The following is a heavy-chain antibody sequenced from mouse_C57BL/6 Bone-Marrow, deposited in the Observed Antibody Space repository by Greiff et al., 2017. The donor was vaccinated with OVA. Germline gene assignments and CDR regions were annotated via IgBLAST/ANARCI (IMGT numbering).Heavy chain of an antibody. Sequence: EVQLQESGGDLVKPGGSLKLSCAASGFTFSSYGMSWVRQTPDKRLEWVATISSGGSYTYYPDSVKGRFTISRDNAKNTLYLQMSSLKSEDTAMYYCARLYSNYDYWGQGTTLTVSS. CDR2: ISSGGSYT. V-gene: IGHV5-6*01. J-gene: IGHJ2*01. D-gene: IGHD2-5*01. CDR1: GFTFSSYG. CDR3: ARLYSNYDY.